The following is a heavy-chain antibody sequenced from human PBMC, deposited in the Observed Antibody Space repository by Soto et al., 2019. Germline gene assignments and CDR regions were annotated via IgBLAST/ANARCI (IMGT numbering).Heavy chain of an antibody. J-gene: IGHJ4*02. CDR1: GDSVSSNSAA. Sequence: QVQLQQSGPGLVKPSQTLSLTCAISGDSVSSNSAAWNWIRQSPSRGLECLGRTYYRSKWYNDYPISVKSRITISPQTSKTQFSPQLNSVTPEDTAVYYCARVPFSSRWSNFDYWGQGTLVTVSS. CDR2: TYYRSKWYN. D-gene: IGHD6-13*01. CDR3: ARVPFSSRWSNFDY. V-gene: IGHV6-1*01.